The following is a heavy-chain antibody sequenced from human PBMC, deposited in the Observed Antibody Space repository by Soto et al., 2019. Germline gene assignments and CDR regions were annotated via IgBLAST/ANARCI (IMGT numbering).Heavy chain of an antibody. V-gene: IGHV4-39*01. Sequence: SETLSLTCTVSGGSISSSSYYLGWIRQPPGKGLEWIGSIYYSGSTYYNPSLKSRVTISVDTSKNQFSLKLSSVTAADTAVYYCARLEGYYGSGSYYIGAPPSNWFDPWGQGTLVTVSS. CDR1: GGSISSSSYY. CDR3: ARLEGYYGSGSYYIGAPPSNWFDP. J-gene: IGHJ5*02. D-gene: IGHD3-10*01. CDR2: IYYSGST.